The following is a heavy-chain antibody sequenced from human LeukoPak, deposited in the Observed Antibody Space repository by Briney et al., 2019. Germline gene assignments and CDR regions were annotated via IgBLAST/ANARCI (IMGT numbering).Heavy chain of an antibody. V-gene: IGHV4-38-2*02. CDR1: GYSISSGYY. J-gene: IGHJ3*02. D-gene: IGHD4-17*01. CDR3: ARSTVTTSFRAFDI. Sequence: SETLSLTCTVSGYSISSGYYWGWIRQPPGKGLEWIGSIYHSGSTYYNPSLKSRVTISVDTSKNQFSLKLSSVTAADTAVYYCARSTVTTSFRAFDIWGQGTMVTASS. CDR2: IYHSGST.